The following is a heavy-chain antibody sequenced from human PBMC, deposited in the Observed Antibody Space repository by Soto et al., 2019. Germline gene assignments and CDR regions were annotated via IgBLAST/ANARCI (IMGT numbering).Heavy chain of an antibody. D-gene: IGHD2-21*02. CDR2: LYNSGST. CDR3: ARDLWGYCGTDCYPLDV. Sequence: ASETLSLTCTVSGGSISRYYWSWIRQPPGKGLEWIGYLYNSGSTIYNPSLKSRVTISVDTSKNQFSLNLNSVTAADTAVYYCARDLWGYCGTDCYPLDVWGQGTTVTAP. J-gene: IGHJ6*02. CDR1: GGSISRYY. V-gene: IGHV4-59*01.